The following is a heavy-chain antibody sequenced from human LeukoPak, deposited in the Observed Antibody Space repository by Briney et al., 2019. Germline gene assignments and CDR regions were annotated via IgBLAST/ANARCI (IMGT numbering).Heavy chain of an antibody. CDR3: AKDIGWFGEFIAYDY. J-gene: IGHJ4*02. CDR2: ISGSGGST. Sequence: GGTPRLSCAASGFTFSSYGMSWVRQAPGKGLEWVSAISGSGGSTYYADSVKGRFTISRDNSKNTLYLQMNSLRAEDTAVYYCAKDIGWFGEFIAYDYWGQGTLVTVSS. V-gene: IGHV3-23*01. D-gene: IGHD3-10*01. CDR1: GFTFSSYG.